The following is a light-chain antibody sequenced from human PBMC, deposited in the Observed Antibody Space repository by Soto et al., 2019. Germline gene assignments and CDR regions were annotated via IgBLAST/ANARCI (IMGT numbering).Light chain of an antibody. Sequence: DIQLTQSPSFLSASVGDRVTMTCRASLGISGYLAWYQQKPGTVPRLLIYSASSLQSGVPSRFSGSVSGTEFTPTISSLQPEDFASYYCQQLDRYPFSFGGGTKVEI. J-gene: IGKJ4*01. V-gene: IGKV1-9*01. CDR1: LGISGY. CDR3: QQLDRYPFS. CDR2: SAS.